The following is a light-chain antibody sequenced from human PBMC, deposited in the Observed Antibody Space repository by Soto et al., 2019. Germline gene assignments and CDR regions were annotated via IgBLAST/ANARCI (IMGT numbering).Light chain of an antibody. J-gene: IGKJ5*01. CDR1: QSVGSSY. CDR3: QQRSNWLSIT. V-gene: IGKV3-11*01. CDR2: DAS. Sequence: EIVMTQSPATLSVSPGERATLSCRASQSVGSSYLAWYQQKPGQAPRLLIYDASNRATGIPARFSGSGSGTDFTLTISSLEPEDFAVYYCQQRSNWLSITFGQGTRLEIK.